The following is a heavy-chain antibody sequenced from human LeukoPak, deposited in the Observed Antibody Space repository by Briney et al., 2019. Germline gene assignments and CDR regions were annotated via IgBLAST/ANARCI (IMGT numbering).Heavy chain of an antibody. J-gene: IGHJ4*02. Sequence: SETLSLTCRVSGYSINISYYWGWIRQPPGKGLEWIGSIYQSGSTYYNPSLKSRVTISVDTSKNQFSLKLSSVTAADTAVYYCARDGTRAFDYWGQGTLVTVSS. V-gene: IGHV4-38-2*02. CDR2: IYQSGST. CDR3: ARDGTRAFDY. D-gene: IGHD1-1*01. CDR1: GYSINISYY.